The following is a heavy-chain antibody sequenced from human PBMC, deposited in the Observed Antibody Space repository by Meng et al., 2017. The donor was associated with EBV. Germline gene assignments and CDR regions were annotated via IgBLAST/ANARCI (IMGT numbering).Heavy chain of an antibody. CDR2: FLPTLGAP. V-gene: IGHV1-69*01. CDR3: ASESGRGYTPDY. J-gene: IGHJ4*02. CDR1: GGPFRNYA. D-gene: IGHD3-10*01. Sequence: QGQFVQSAAGVKEPGSSVQVSCKTSGGPFRNYAISWVRQAPGQGLEWLGGFLPTLGAPNYAQKFHGRVSITADESTSTHYMDLSSLRSEDTAVYYCASESGRGYTPDYWGQGTLVTVSS.